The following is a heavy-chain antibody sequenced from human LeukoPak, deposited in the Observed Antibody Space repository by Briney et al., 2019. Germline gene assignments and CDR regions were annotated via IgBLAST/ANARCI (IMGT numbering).Heavy chain of an antibody. V-gene: IGHV1-18*01. D-gene: IGHD6-6*01. CDR1: GYTFTSYG. CDR3: ARDFFDSSSSLFFDY. J-gene: IGHJ4*02. Sequence: DSVKVSCKASGYTFTSYGISWVRQAPGQGLEWMGWISAYNGDTNYAQKLQGRVTMTTDTSTSTAYMELRSLRSDDTAVYYCARDFFDSSSSLFFDYWGQGTLVTVSS. CDR2: ISAYNGDT.